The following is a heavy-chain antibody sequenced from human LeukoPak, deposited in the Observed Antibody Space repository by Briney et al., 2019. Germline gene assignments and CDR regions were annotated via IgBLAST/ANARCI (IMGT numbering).Heavy chain of an antibody. Sequence: GPLRLSCAASGFTVSSNYMSWVRQAPGKGLEWVSSISSSSSYIYYADSVKGRFTISRDNAKNSLYLQMNSLRAEDTAVYYCARDHGSGYSSSWSDYWGQGTLVTVSS. D-gene: IGHD6-13*01. CDR2: ISSSSSYI. V-gene: IGHV3-21*01. J-gene: IGHJ4*02. CDR3: ARDHGSGYSSSWSDY. CDR1: GFTVSSNY.